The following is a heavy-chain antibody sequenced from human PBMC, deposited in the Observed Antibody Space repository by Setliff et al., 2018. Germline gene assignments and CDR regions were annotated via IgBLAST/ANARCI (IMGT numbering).Heavy chain of an antibody. CDR2: ISDSGDTT. J-gene: IGHJ6*03. Sequence: GASVKVSCVASGFTFSNNAMNWVRQAPGGGLEWVSGISDSGDTTIYADSVKGRFTISRDNAKNSLYLQMNSLRVEDTAVYYCARQYNDYYYYYMDVWGRGTTVTV. V-gene: IGHV3-23*01. CDR1: GFTFSNNA. CDR3: ARQYNDYYYYYMDV. D-gene: IGHD1-1*01.